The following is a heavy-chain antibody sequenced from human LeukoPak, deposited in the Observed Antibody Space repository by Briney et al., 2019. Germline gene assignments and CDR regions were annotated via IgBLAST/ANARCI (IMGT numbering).Heavy chain of an antibody. CDR3: ARDSHEYYYYGMDV. V-gene: IGHV3-66*01. CDR2: IYSGGST. Sequence: GGSLRLSCAASGFTVSSNYMSWVRQAPGKGLEWVSVIYSGGSTYYADSVKGRFTISRDNSKNTLYLQMNSLRAEDTAVYYCARDSHEYYYYGMDVWGQGTTVTVSS. J-gene: IGHJ6*02. CDR1: GFTVSSNY.